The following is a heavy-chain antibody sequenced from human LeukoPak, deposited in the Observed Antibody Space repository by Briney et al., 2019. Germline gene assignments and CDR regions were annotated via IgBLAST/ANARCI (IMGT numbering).Heavy chain of an antibody. Sequence: GGSLRLSCAASGFTFSDYYMSWIRQAPGKGLEWVSYISSSGSTIYYADSVKGRFTISRDNAKNSLYLQMNSLRAEDTAVYYCARVMYYYDSSGXTYYFDYWGXGTLVTVS. CDR1: GFTFSDYY. D-gene: IGHD3-22*01. CDR3: ARVMYYYDSSGXTYYFDY. V-gene: IGHV3-11*04. CDR2: ISSSGSTI. J-gene: IGHJ4*01.